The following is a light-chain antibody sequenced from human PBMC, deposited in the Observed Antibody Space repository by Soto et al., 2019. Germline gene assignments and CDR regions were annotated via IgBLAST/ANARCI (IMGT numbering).Light chain of an antibody. CDR1: QNIRTY. Sequence: DIQVTQSPSSLSASVRDRVTITCRASQNIRTYLNWYQQRPGKPPKLLIQTATTLQSGFPSRFSGSGSGTDFTLTISSLQPEDFATYYCQQTYSTLNSFGQGTKLEIK. CDR3: QQTYSTLNS. J-gene: IGKJ2*03. CDR2: TAT. V-gene: IGKV1-39*01.